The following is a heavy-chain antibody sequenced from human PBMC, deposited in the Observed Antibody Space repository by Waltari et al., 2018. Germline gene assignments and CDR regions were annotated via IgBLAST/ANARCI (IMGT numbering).Heavy chain of an antibody. CDR2: INGVSSHL. Sequence: EVQLMDSGGGLVRPGGSRRLPCSASGFTFSSHALNWVRQAPGEGLEWVSSINGVSSHLYYADSVRGRFTISRDNAKNSLFLHMNSLRVEDTAVYYCGRGYCTAGDCYWDSGYWGQGILVTVSS. D-gene: IGHD2-8*02. CDR1: GFTFSSHA. V-gene: IGHV3-21*02. J-gene: IGHJ4*02. CDR3: GRGYCTAGDCYWDSGY.